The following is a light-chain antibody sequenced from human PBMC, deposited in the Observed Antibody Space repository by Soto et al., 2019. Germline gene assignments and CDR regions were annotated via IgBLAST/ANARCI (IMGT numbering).Light chain of an antibody. Sequence: QSALTQPASVSGSPGQSITISCTGTSSDVGGYNYVSWYQQHPGKAPKLMIYDVSNRPSGVSNRFSGSKSGNTASLTISGLQADDEADYYCSSSTSSSPHVVFGGGTKVTVL. V-gene: IGLV2-14*01. J-gene: IGLJ2*01. CDR2: DVS. CDR3: SSSTSSSPHVV. CDR1: SSDVGGYNY.